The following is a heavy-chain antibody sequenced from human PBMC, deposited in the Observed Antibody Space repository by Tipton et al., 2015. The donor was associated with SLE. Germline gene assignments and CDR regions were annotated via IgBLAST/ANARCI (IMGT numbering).Heavy chain of an antibody. CDR1: GDSISTGGYY. CDR3: AREGGGSANYFYYGVNV. J-gene: IGHJ6*02. D-gene: IGHD2-15*01. V-gene: IGHV4-31*03. Sequence: TLSLTCSVSGDSISTGGYYWSWIRQHPGKGLEWIGYIYYRVSTYYNPSLESRVTISADTSKSQFSLKLASVTAADTAVYYCAREGGGSANYFYYGVNVWGQGTTVTVSS. CDR2: IYYRVST.